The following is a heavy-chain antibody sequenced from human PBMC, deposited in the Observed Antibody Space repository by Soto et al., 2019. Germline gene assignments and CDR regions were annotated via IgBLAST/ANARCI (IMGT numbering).Heavy chain of an antibody. CDR1: GFTFNNYA. CDR3: AKDRLAGNFDY. J-gene: IGHJ4*02. CDR2: ISATGGST. Sequence: GGSLRLSCAASGFTFNNYAMNWVRQAPGKGLEWVATISATGGSTYYADSVKGRFTISRDNSKNTLYLQMNGLRVEDTAVYYCAKDRLAGNFDYWGQGTQVTVAS. V-gene: IGHV3-23*01.